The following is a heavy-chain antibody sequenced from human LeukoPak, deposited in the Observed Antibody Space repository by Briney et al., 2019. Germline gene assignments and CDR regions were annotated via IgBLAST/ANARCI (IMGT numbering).Heavy chain of an antibody. CDR3: ARQGGWFGEEPFDY. CDR1: GGSISSYY. D-gene: IGHD3-10*01. J-gene: IGHJ4*02. CDR2: IYYSGST. Sequence: PSETLSLTCTVSGGSISSYYWSWIRQPPGKGLEWIGYIYYSGSTNYNPSLKSRVTISVNTSKNQFSLKLSSVTAADTAVYYCARQGGWFGEEPFDYWGQGTLVTVSS. V-gene: IGHV4-59*08.